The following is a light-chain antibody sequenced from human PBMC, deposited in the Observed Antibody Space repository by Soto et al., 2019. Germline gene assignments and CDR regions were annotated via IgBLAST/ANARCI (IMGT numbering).Light chain of an antibody. J-gene: IGKJ1*01. CDR1: ERISDY. CDR2: TAS. CDR3: LQTSTFPRT. V-gene: IGKV1-39*01. Sequence: DIQMTQSPSSLSASVGDRVTISCRASERISDYLAWYQQKPGKAPKLLINTASSLRSGVPSRFSGSGSGTDFTLTIDSLQPEDFATYFCLQTSTFPRTFGQGTKV.